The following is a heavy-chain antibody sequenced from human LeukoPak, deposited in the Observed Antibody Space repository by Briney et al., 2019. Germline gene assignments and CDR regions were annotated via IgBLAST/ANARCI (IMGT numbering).Heavy chain of an antibody. Sequence: SETLSLTCTVSGGSISSSSYYWGWIRQPPGKGLEWIGSIYYSGSTYYNPSLKSRVTISVDTSKNQFSLKLSSVTAADTAVYYCAVYLCSTSCYSSDGWFDPWAREPWSPSPQ. CDR1: GGSISSSSYY. D-gene: IGHD2-2*01. V-gene: IGHV4-39*01. CDR3: AVYLCSTSCYSSDGWFDP. CDR2: IYYSGST. J-gene: IGHJ5*02.